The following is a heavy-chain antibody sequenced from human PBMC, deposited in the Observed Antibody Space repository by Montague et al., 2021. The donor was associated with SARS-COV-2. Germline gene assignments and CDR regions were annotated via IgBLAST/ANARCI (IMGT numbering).Heavy chain of an antibody. D-gene: IGHD2-2*01. J-gene: IGHJ6*02. Sequence: SETLSLTCTVSGGSISSYYWCWIRQPAGKGLEWIGRIYTSGITNYNPSLKSRVTMSVDTSKNQFSLKLSSVTAADTAVYYCAREPLERGHQLLWEFYYYYGMDVWGQGTTVTVSS. CDR1: GGSISSYY. V-gene: IGHV4-4*07. CDR3: AREPLERGHQLLWEFYYYYGMDV. CDR2: IYTSGIT.